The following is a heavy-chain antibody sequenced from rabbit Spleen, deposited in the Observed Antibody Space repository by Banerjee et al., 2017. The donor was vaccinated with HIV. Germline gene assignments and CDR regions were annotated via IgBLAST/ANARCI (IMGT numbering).Heavy chain of an antibody. CDR1: GFSFSNKAV. Sequence: QEQLVESGGGLVQPGGSLKLSCTASGFSFSNKAVMCWVRQAPGKGLEWIACINAVTGKAVYASWAKGRFTFSKTSSTTVTLQVTSLTAADTVTYFCASKEGYDGSGGYLYAKFKLWGQGTLVTVS. J-gene: IGHJ4*01. V-gene: IGHV1S45*01. CDR3: ASKEGYDGSGGYLYAKFKL. CDR2: INAVTGKA. D-gene: IGHD6-1*01.